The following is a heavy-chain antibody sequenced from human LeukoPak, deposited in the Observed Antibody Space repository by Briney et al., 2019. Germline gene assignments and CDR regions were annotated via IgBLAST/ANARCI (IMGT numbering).Heavy chain of an antibody. CDR1: GFTFSSYS. Sequence: GGSLRLSCAASGFTFSSYSMNWVRQAPGKGLEWVSSISSSSSYIYYADSVKGRFTISRDNAKNSLYLQMNSLRAEDTAVYYCARGQPRIQLPNWFDPWGQGTLVTVSS. D-gene: IGHD5-18*01. CDR2: ISSSSSYI. J-gene: IGHJ5*02. CDR3: ARGQPRIQLPNWFDP. V-gene: IGHV3-21*04.